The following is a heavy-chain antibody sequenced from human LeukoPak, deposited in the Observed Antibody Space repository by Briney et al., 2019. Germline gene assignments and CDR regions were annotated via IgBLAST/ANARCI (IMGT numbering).Heavy chain of an antibody. Sequence: PSETLSLTCTVSGGSISSSSYYWGWIRQPPGKGLEWIGSIYYSGSTYYNPSLKSRVTISVDTSKNQFSLKLSSVTAADTAVYYCARTVGSFFHWGQGNLVTVSS. J-gene: IGHJ4*02. CDR1: GGSISSSSYY. CDR3: ARTVGSFFH. V-gene: IGHV4-39*01. CDR2: IYYSGST. D-gene: IGHD1-26*01.